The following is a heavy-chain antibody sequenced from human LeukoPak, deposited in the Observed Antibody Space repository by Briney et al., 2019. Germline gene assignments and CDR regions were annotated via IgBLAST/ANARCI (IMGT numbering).Heavy chain of an antibody. CDR3: ARESGSVTSEVDFDY. J-gene: IGHJ4*02. V-gene: IGHV3-30*02. CDR2: IRFDGSYE. D-gene: IGHD4-17*01. CDR1: GFTFSSYG. Sequence: GGSLRLSCAASGFTFSSYGMHWVRQAPGKGLEWVTFIRFDGSYEDYADSVKGRFTISRDNAKNSLYLQMNSLRAEDTAVYYCARESGSVTSEVDFDYWGQGTLVTVSS.